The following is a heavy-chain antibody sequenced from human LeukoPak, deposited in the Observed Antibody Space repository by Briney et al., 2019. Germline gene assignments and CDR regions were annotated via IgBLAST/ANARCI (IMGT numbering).Heavy chain of an antibody. CDR1: GGSFSGYY. V-gene: IGHV4-34*01. CDR3: ARRGVVVIPAGNWFDP. D-gene: IGHD2-2*01. CDR2: INHSGST. J-gene: IGHJ5*02. Sequence: SETLSLTCAVYGGSFSGYYWSWIRQPPGKGLEWIGEINHSGSTNYNPSLKSRVTISVDTSKNQFSLKLSSVIAADTAVYYCARRGVVVIPAGNWFDPWGQGTLVTVSS.